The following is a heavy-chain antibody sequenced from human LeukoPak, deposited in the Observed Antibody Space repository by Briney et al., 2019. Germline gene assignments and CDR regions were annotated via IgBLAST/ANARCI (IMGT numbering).Heavy chain of an antibody. CDR1: GYSFTSYV. Sequence: ASVKVSCESSGYSFTSYVINWVRQAPGQGLEWMGWISTDNGNTDYAQNLQGRVTMTTDTSTSTAYMEVRSLRSDDTAVYYCARAYSYGYGPLDDWCQGTLVTVSS. J-gene: IGHJ4*02. CDR3: ARAYSYGYGPLDD. CDR2: ISTDNGNT. D-gene: IGHD5-18*01. V-gene: IGHV1-18*04.